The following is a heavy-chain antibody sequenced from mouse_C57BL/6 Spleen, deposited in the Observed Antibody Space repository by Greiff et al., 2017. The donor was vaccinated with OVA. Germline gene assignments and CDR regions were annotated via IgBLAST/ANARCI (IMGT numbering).Heavy chain of an antibody. Sequence: EVQLQESGAELVRPGASVKLSCTASGFNIKDDYMHWVKQRPEQGLEWIGWIDPENGDTEYASKFQGKATITADTSSNTAYLQLSSLTSEDTAVDYCTGRQLRLRAWFAYWGQGTLVTVSA. V-gene: IGHV14-4*01. CDR1: GFNIKDDY. J-gene: IGHJ3*01. CDR2: IDPENGDT. CDR3: TGRQLRLRAWFAY. D-gene: IGHD3-2*02.